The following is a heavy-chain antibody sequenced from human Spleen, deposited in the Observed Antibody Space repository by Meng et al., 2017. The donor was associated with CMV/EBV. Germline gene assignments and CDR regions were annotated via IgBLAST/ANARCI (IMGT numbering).Heavy chain of an antibody. CDR3: ARGRGVYYVDY. CDR1: GGTFDSYA. D-gene: IGHD3-10*01. V-gene: IGHV1-69*05. J-gene: IGHJ4*02. Sequence: CKASGGTFDSYAISWVRQAPGQGLEWMGGIIPIFGTANYAQKFQGRVTITTDESTSTAYMELSSLRSEDTAVYYCARGRGVYYVDYWGQGTLVTVSS. CDR2: IIPIFGTA.